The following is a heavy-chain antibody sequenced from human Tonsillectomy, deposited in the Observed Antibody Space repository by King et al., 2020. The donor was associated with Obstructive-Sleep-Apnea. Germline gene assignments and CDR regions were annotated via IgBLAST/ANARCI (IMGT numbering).Heavy chain of an antibody. CDR1: GGTFSSYG. D-gene: IGHD2-2*01. J-gene: IGHJ4*02. V-gene: IGHV1-69*10. CDR2: IIPILGIA. Sequence: VQLVESGAEVKKPGSSVKVSCTASGGTFSSYGISWVRQAPGQGLEWMGGIIPILGIANYAQKFQGRVTITADKSTSTAYMELSSLRSEDTAVYYCARGSLGYCSSNSCYPPFDYWGQGTLVTVSS. CDR3: ARGSLGYCSSNSCYPPFDY.